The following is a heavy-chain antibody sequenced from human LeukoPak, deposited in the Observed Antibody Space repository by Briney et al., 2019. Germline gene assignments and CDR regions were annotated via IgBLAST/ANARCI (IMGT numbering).Heavy chain of an antibody. V-gene: IGHV5-51*01. CDR3: ACRMLTDTWSGP. J-gene: IGHJ5*02. Sequence: GESLKISCNAFGYSLTTYWIGWVRQVPGKGLEWMGVIYPGDSRTRYNPSFQGHVTISADKSISTAYLQWSSLQASDTATYYRACRMLTDTWSGPWGQGTLVTVSS. D-gene: IGHD2-21*02. CDR1: GYSLTTYW. CDR2: IYPGDSRT.